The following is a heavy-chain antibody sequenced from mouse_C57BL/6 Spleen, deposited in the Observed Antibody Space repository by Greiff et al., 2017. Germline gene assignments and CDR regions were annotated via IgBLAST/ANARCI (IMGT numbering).Heavy chain of an antibody. CDR2: LNPGSGGT. Sequence: LQESGAELVRPGTSVKVSCKASGYAFTNYLIAWVKQRPGQGLEWIGVLNPGSGGTNYNEKFKGKATLTADKSSSTAYMQLSSLTSEDSAVYFCAREGVYDGYQGFAYWGQGTLVTVSA. V-gene: IGHV1-54*01. CDR1: GYAFTNYL. D-gene: IGHD2-3*01. CDR3: AREGVYDGYQGFAY. J-gene: IGHJ3*01.